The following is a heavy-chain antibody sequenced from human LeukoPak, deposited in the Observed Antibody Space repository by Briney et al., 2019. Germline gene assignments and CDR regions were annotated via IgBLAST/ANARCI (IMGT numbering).Heavy chain of an antibody. Sequence: GGSLRLSCAASGFTFSSYAMSWVRQAPGKGLEWVSTISGSGDSTYYADSVKGRFTISRDNSKNTLYVQMNSLRAEDTAVYYCARGKTSQNIVTRKTYNWFDPWGQGTLVTVSS. D-gene: IGHD2/OR15-2a*01. CDR1: GFTFSSYA. CDR2: ISGSGDST. J-gene: IGHJ5*02. CDR3: ARGKTSQNIVTRKTYNWFDP. V-gene: IGHV3-23*01.